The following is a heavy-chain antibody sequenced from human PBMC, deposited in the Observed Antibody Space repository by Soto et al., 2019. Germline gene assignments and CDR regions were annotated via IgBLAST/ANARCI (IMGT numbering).Heavy chain of an antibody. V-gene: IGHV3-74*01. CDR2: IQSDGSSP. D-gene: IGHD2-21*02. Sequence: EVQLVESGGGLVQPGGSLRLSCVASGFTFNYYWMHWVRQAPGKGLVWVSRIQSDGSSPDYVDSVKGRFTISRDNAKNTLYQQMNNLTPEHTAVYYCARGGDPDYWGQGTLVTVSS. CDR1: GFTFNYYW. CDR3: ARGGDPDY. J-gene: IGHJ4*02.